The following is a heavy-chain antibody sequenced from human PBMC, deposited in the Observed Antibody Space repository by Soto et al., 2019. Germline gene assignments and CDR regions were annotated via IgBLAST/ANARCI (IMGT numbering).Heavy chain of an antibody. J-gene: IGHJ4*02. CDR3: ANSGSSGWYRFDY. D-gene: IGHD6-19*01. CDR2: ISGSGDST. V-gene: IGHV3-23*01. CDR1: GFTFSNYA. Sequence: HPGGALRLSCAASGFTFSNYAMSWVRQAPGKGLEWVSAISGSGDSTYYADSVKGRFTISRDNSKNTLYLQMNSLRAEDTAVYYCANSGSSGWYRFDYWGQGTLVTVSS.